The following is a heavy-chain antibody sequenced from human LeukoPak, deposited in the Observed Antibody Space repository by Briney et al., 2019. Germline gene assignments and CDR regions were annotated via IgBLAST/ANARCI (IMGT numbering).Heavy chain of an antibody. V-gene: IGHV1-24*01. Sequence: ASVKVSCKVSGYTLTELSMHWVRQAPGKGLEWMGGFDPEDGETIYAQKFQGRVTMTRDTSISTAYMELSRLRSDDTAVYYCARGLINGHGFDYWGQGTLVTVSS. D-gene: IGHD1-20*01. CDR2: FDPEDGET. CDR1: GYTLTELS. CDR3: ARGLINGHGFDY. J-gene: IGHJ4*02.